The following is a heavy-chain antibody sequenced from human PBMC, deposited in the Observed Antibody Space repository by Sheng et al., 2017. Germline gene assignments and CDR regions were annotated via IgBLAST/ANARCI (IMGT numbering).Heavy chain of an antibody. CDR3: ARDPVGATNWFDP. CDR2: IIPILGIA. J-gene: IGHJ5*02. Sequence: QVQLVQSGAEVKKPGSSVKVSCKASGGTFSSYAISWVRQAPGQGLEWMGGIIPILGIANYAQKFQGRVTITADKSTSTAYMELSSLRSEDTAVYYCARDPVGATNWFDPWGQGTLVTVSS. D-gene: IGHD1-26*01. V-gene: IGHV1-69*04. CDR1: GGTFSSYA.